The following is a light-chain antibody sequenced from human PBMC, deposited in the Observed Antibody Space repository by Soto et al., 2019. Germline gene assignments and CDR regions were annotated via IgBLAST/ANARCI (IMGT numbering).Light chain of an antibody. CDR3: HQRSVWPPVT. J-gene: IGKJ4*01. Sequence: EIVLTQSPATLSLSPGDRATLSCRASQSVSEHLAWYQQRPGQAPRLVIYDASKRATGIPARFSGSGSGTDFTLTISSLEPEDFAVSYCHQRSVWPPVTFGGGTKVEIK. CDR1: QSVSEH. CDR2: DAS. V-gene: IGKV3-11*01.